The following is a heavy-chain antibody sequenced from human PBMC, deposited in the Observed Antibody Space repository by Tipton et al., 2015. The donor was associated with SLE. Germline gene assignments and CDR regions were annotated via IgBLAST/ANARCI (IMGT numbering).Heavy chain of an antibody. J-gene: IGHJ3*02. D-gene: IGHD1-26*01. CDR3: ARDLWEANRHPGAFDI. Sequence: QLVQSGGGLVQPGGSLRLSCAASEFTLSSYEMNWVRQAPGKGLEWVSYIDISGTIIFYADSVKGRFTISRDSAKNSLYLQMNSVGAEDTAIYYCARDLWEANRHPGAFDIWGQGTMVTVSS. CDR1: EFTLSSYE. CDR2: IDISGTII. V-gene: IGHV3-48*03.